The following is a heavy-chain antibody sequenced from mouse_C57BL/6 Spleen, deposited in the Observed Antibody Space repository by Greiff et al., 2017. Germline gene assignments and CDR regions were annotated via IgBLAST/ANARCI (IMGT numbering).Heavy chain of an antibody. CDR2: IYPGSGST. CDR3: ARAPDGYYDFAY. J-gene: IGHJ2*01. V-gene: IGHV1-55*01. CDR1: GYTFTSYW. Sequence: QVQLQQPGAELVKPGASVKMSCKASGYTFTSYWITWVKQRPGQGLEWIGDIYPGSGSTNYNEKFKSKATLTVDTSSSTAYMRLSRLTSDDSAVYYCARAPDGYYDFAYWGQGTTLTVSS. D-gene: IGHD2-3*01.